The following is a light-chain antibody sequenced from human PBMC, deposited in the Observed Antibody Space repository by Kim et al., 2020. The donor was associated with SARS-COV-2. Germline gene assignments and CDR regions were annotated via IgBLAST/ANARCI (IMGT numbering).Light chain of an antibody. CDR3: QQRSTFPFLT. V-gene: IGKV3-11*01. Sequence: EIVLTQSPATLSLSPGERATLSCRASQSVSRYLAWYQQKPGQAPRLLIYDASNRATGIPARFSGSGSGTDFTLTISSLEPEDFAVYYCQQRSTFPFLTFGQGTRLEIK. CDR2: DAS. J-gene: IGKJ5*01. CDR1: QSVSRY.